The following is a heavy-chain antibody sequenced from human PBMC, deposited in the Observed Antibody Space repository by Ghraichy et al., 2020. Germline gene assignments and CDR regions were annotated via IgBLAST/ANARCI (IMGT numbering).Heavy chain of an antibody. CDR1: GGSFSGYY. CDR2: INHSGST. V-gene: IGHV4-34*01. Sequence: SETLSLTCAVYGGSFSGYYWSWIRQPPGKGLEWIGEINHSGSTNYNPSLKSRVTISVDTSKNQFSLKLSSVTAADTAVYYCARGKTSGSYRPRNWFDPWGQGTLLTVSS. D-gene: IGHD1-26*01. J-gene: IGHJ5*02. CDR3: ARGKTSGSYRPRNWFDP.